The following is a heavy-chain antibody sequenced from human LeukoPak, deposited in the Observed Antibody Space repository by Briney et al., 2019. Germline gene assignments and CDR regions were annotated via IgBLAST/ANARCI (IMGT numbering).Heavy chain of an antibody. Sequence: GGSLRLSCEASGFTFSDYYMSWIRQAPGKGLEWVSYISSSSSYTNYADSVKGRFTISRDDPKNSLYLQMNSLRAEDTAVYYCVKDFGGNSDYWGQGTLVTVSS. D-gene: IGHD4-23*01. J-gene: IGHJ4*02. CDR1: GFTFSDYY. V-gene: IGHV3-11*05. CDR3: VKDFGGNSDY. CDR2: ISSSSSYT.